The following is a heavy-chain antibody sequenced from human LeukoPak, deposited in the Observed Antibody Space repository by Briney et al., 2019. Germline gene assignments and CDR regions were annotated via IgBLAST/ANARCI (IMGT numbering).Heavy chain of an antibody. D-gene: IGHD2-15*01. J-gene: IGHJ4*02. CDR3: ARVRGLYCFDY. V-gene: IGHV4-38-2*01. CDR2: IFHSGST. CDR1: GYSISSGYY. Sequence: PSETLSLTCAVSGYSISSGYYWGWSRPPPGKGLEWIGSIFHSGSTYYNPSLKSRVTISVDTSKNQFSLKLSSVTAADTAVYYCARVRGLYCFDYWGQGTLVTVSS.